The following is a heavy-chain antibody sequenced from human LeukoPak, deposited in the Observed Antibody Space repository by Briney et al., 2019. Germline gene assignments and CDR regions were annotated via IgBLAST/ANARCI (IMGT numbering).Heavy chain of an antibody. Sequence: PEASAKVSCKASGGTFSSYAISWVRQAPGQGLEWMGGIIPIFGTANYAQKFQGRVTITTDESTSTAYMELSSLRSEDTAVYYCARGSRIVGATSRLDPWGQGTLVTVSS. CDR3: ARGSRIVGATSRLDP. CDR2: IIPIFGTA. V-gene: IGHV1-69*05. CDR1: GGTFSSYA. J-gene: IGHJ5*02. D-gene: IGHD1-26*01.